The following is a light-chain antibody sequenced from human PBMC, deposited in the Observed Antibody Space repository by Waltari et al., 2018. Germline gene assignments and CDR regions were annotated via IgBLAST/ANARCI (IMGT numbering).Light chain of an antibody. CDR2: GAS. V-gene: IGKV1D-16*01. J-gene: IGKJ4*01. Sequence: DIQMTQSPSSLSASVGDRVTITWRASQGISSWLAWYQQKPEKAHKSLIYGASSLQSGVPSRFSASGSGTDFTLTISSLQPEDFATYYCQQYNSYPPTFGGGTKVEIK. CDR1: QGISSW. CDR3: QQYNSYPPT.